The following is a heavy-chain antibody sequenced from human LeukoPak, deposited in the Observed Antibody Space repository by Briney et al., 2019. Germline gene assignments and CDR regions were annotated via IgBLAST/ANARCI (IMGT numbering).Heavy chain of an antibody. D-gene: IGHD2-21*01. J-gene: IGHJ4*02. CDR1: GYTFTSYY. CDR2: INPSGGST. V-gene: IGHV1-46*03. CDR3: AREAYCGGDCYFGLDY. Sequence: ASVKLSCKASGYTFTSYYMHWVRQAPGQGLEWMGIINPSGGSTSYAQKFQGRVTMTRDKSTSTVYMELSSLRSEDTAVYYCAREAYCGGDCYFGLDYWGRGTLVTVSS.